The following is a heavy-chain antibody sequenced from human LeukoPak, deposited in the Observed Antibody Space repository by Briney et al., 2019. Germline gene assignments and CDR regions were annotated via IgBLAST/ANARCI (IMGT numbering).Heavy chain of an antibody. D-gene: IGHD5-24*01. CDR3: ARDGGWLQFFDY. Sequence: GRSLRLSCAASGFTFSRYAMHWVRQAPGKGLEWVAVTSYDESNKEYADSVEGRFIISRDNSKNTLYLEINSLRAEDTAVYYCARDGGWLQFFDYWGQGTLVTVSS. CDR2: TSYDESNK. V-gene: IGHV3-30-3*01. CDR1: GFTFSRYA. J-gene: IGHJ4*02.